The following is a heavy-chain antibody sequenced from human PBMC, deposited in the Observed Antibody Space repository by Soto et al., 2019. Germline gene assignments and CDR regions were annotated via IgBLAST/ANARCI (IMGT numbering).Heavy chain of an antibody. Sequence: QVQLVQSGAEVKKPGSSVKVSCKASGGTFSSYAISWVRQAPGQGLEWMGGIIPIFGTANYAQKFQGRVTITADESTSTAYMELSSLRSEDTAVYYCARFSELERRWARNYYYGMDVWGQGTTVTVSS. J-gene: IGHJ6*02. V-gene: IGHV1-69*01. D-gene: IGHD1-1*01. CDR2: IIPIFGTA. CDR3: ARFSELERRWARNYYYGMDV. CDR1: GGTFSSYA.